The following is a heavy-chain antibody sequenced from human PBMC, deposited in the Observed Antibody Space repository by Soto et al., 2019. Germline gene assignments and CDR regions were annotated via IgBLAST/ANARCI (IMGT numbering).Heavy chain of an antibody. D-gene: IGHD6-19*01. CDR2: ISAYNGNT. Sequence: ASVKVSCKASGYTFTSYGISWVRQAPGQGLEWMGWISAYNGNTNYAQKLQGRVTMTTDTSTSTAYMELRSLRSDDTAVYYCARDLMSGWYGFYYHGMDVWGQGTTVTVSS. CDR1: GYTFTSYG. CDR3: ARDLMSGWYGFYYHGMDV. V-gene: IGHV1-18*01. J-gene: IGHJ6*02.